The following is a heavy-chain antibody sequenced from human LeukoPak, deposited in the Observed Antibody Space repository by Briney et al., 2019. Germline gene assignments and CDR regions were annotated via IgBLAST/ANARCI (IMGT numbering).Heavy chain of an antibody. CDR2: INPSGGST. J-gene: IGHJ6*02. CDR3: ARTYYYDSSGYPTYYYYYGMDV. D-gene: IGHD3-22*01. V-gene: IGHV1-46*01. Sequence: ASVKVSCKASGYTFTSYYMHWVRRAPGQGLEWMGIINPSGGSTSYAQKFQGRVTMTRDTSTSTVYMELSSLRSEDTAVYYCARTYYYDSSGYPTYYYYYGMDVWGQGTTVTVSS. CDR1: GYTFTSYY.